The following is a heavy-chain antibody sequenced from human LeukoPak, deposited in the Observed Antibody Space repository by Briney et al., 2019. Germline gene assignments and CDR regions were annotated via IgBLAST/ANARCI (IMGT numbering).Heavy chain of an antibody. Sequence: PSETLSLTCTVSGGSISSNNWYWGWIRRPPGKGLEWIGSIYYSGSTYYNPPLKSRVTISVDTSKNQFSLKLSSVTAADTAVYFCARLSPWEFTYYYYYMDVWGKGTTVTVSS. CDR1: GGSISSNNWY. CDR2: IYYSGST. CDR3: ARLSPWEFTYYYYYMDV. J-gene: IGHJ6*03. D-gene: IGHD3-10*01. V-gene: IGHV4-39*01.